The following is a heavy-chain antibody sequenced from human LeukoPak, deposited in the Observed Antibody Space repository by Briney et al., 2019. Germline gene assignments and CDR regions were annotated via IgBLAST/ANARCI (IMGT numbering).Heavy chain of an antibody. CDR1: GFTFNSYW. CDR3: VRESRPGGAMGLYHNLDY. V-gene: IGHV3-7*01. D-gene: IGHD1-1*01. J-gene: IGHJ4*02. CDR2: IKEDGTEK. Sequence: PGGSLRLSCAASGFTFNSYWMTWVRQTPGKGLEWVANIKEDGTEKNLVDSVKSRFTISRDNTKNLLFLEMNNLRGDDTAIYYCVRESRPGGAMGLYHNLDYWGQGTLVAVSS.